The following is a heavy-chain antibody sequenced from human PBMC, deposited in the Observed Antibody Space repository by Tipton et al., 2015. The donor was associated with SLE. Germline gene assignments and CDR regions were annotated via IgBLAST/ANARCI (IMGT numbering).Heavy chain of an antibody. Sequence: TLSLTCTVSGGSISSSSYYWGWIRQPPGKGLEWIGEINHSGSTNYNPSLKSRVTISVDTSKNQFSLKLSSVTAADTAVYYCAREGPGGRYFDCWGQGTLVTVSS. CDR3: AREGPGGRYFDC. CDR2: INHSGST. V-gene: IGHV4-39*07. D-gene: IGHD3-9*01. CDR1: GGSISSSSYY. J-gene: IGHJ4*02.